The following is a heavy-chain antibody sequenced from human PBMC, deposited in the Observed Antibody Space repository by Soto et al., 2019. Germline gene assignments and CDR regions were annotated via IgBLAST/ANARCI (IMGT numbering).Heavy chain of an antibody. Sequence: GGSLRLSCTASGFSFGSYSMNWVRQAPGRGLEWVSYIGGGAGSTVSIHYADSVKVRFTISRDNARDSLFLQMNSLRAEDTAVYYCVKDLIYYGSGTYYTDWGQGTLVTVSS. V-gene: IGHV3-48*01. CDR2: IGGGAGSTVSI. D-gene: IGHD3-10*01. CDR1: GFSFGSYS. CDR3: VKDLIYYGSGTYYTD. J-gene: IGHJ4*02.